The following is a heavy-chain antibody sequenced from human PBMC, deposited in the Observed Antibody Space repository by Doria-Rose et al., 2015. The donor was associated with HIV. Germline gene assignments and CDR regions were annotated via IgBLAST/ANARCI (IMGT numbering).Heavy chain of an antibody. Sequence: QVQLVQSGPALVKPTETLTLTCTVSGVSLSSPGMGVSWIRQPPGKALEWLANIVSDDERSYKTSLKSRLTISRGTSKGQVVLTMTDMDPVDTATYYCARIKSSRWYHKYYFDFWGQGTLVIVSA. V-gene: IGHV2-26*01. CDR2: IVSDDER. CDR1: GVSLSSPGMG. D-gene: IGHD6-13*01. CDR3: ARIKSSRWYHKYYFDF. J-gene: IGHJ4*02.